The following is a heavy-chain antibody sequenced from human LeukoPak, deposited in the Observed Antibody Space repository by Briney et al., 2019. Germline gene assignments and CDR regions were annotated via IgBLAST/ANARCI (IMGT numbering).Heavy chain of an antibody. D-gene: IGHD6-19*01. CDR1: GFTFSSYW. Sequence: GGSLRLSCTSSGFTFSSYWMNWVRQAPGKGLEWVANMNQDGSLKYYVDSVKGRFTISRDNAKNSVYLQMNSLRGEDTAVYYCATGYAGGWSSFHYWGQGTLVTASS. CDR2: MNQDGSLK. J-gene: IGHJ4*02. V-gene: IGHV3-7*01. CDR3: ATGYAGGWSSFHY.